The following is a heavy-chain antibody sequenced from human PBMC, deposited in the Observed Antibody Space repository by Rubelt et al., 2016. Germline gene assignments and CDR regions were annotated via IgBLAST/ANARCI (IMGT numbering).Heavy chain of an antibody. J-gene: IGHJ4*02. Sequence: QVQLVQSGAEVKKPGASVKVSCKTSGYTFTSYGISWVRQAPGQRLEWMGWINAGNGNTKYSQKFQGRVTITRDTSASTAYMELSSLRSEDTAVYYCATQGDSSGYLIWGQGTLVTVSS. CDR3: ATQGDSSGYLI. V-gene: IGHV1-3*01. D-gene: IGHD3-22*01. CDR2: INAGNGNT. CDR1: GYTFTSYG.